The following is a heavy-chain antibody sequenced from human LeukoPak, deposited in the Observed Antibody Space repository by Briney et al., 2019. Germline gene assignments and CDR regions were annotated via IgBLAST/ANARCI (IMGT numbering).Heavy chain of an antibody. CDR1: GFTFSSYA. D-gene: IGHD4-11*01. CDR3: AKPLRVRWTTGGGFDY. CDR2: ISGSGGST. J-gene: IGHJ4*02. V-gene: IGHV3-23*01. Sequence: GGSLRLSCAASGFTFSSYAMSWVRQAPGKGLEWVSAISGSGGSTYYADSVKGRFTISRDNSKNTLYLQMNSLRAKDTAVYYCAKPLRVRWTTGGGFDYWGQGTLVTVSS.